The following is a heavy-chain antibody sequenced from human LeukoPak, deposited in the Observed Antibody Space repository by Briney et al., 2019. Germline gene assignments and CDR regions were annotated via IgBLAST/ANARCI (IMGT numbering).Heavy chain of an antibody. CDR3: ARDLGGYCSGGSCPNWFDP. Sequence: ASVTVSCKASGYTFTSYGISWVRQAPGQGLEWMGWISAYNGNTNYAQKLQGRVTMTTDTSTSTAYMELRSLRSDDTAVYYCARDLGGYCSGGSCPNWFDPWGQGTLVTVSS. CDR1: GYTFTSYG. D-gene: IGHD2-15*01. J-gene: IGHJ5*02. CDR2: ISAYNGNT. V-gene: IGHV1-18*01.